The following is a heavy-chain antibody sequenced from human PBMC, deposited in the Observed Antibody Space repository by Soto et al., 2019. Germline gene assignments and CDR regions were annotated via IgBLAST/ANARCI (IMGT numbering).Heavy chain of an antibody. V-gene: IGHV2-5*01. CDR3: AHKLRYLDTLDV. D-gene: IGHD3-9*01. CDR2: IYWNDDK. J-gene: IGHJ6*01. CDR1: GFSLSTGGVA. Sequence: QITLEESAPTLVRPTQTLTLSCIFSGFSLSTGGVAVGWIRQPPGKALEWLALIYWNDDKLYSPSLKTRLTVNKDPSKKQVVLKMAHVEPVDTATYYFAHKLRYLDTLDVWGRGTTVTVSS.